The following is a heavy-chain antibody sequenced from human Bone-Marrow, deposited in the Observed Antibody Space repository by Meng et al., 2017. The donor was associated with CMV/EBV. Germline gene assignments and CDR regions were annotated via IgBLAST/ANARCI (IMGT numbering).Heavy chain of an antibody. Sequence: ASVKVSCKASGYTFTGYYMNWVRQAPGQGLKWMGWINPSSGGTNYAQKFQVRVTMTRDTSISTAYMGLSRLRADDTTVYYCARRDLTTGKYGMDVWGQGTTVTVSS. V-gene: IGHV1-2*02. J-gene: IGHJ6*02. CDR2: INPSSGGT. CDR1: GYTFTGYY. CDR3: ARRDLTTGKYGMDV. D-gene: IGHD1-14*01.